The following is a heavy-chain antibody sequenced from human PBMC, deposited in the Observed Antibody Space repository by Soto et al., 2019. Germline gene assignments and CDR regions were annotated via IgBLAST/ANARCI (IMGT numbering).Heavy chain of an antibody. Sequence: GGSLRLSCTASGFTFGDYAMSWFRQAPGKGLEWVGFIRSKAYGGTTEYAASVKGRFTISRDDSKSIAYLQMNSLKTEDTAVYYCTRDSQTGYLMIYYYYGMDVWGQGTTVTVSS. CDR1: GFTFGDYA. J-gene: IGHJ6*02. CDR2: IRSKAYGGTT. D-gene: IGHD3-9*01. CDR3: TRDSQTGYLMIYYYYGMDV. V-gene: IGHV3-49*03.